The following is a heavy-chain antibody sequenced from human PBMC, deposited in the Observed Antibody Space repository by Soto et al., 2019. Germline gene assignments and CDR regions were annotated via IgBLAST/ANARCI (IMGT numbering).Heavy chain of an antibody. CDR1: GFTFSSYG. CDR3: AKDHVAYCGGDYLMIDY. V-gene: IGHV3-30*18. J-gene: IGHJ4*02. D-gene: IGHD2-21*02. Sequence: QVQLVESGGGVVQPGRSLRLSCAASGFTFSSYGMHWVRQAPGKGLEWVAVISYDGSNKYYADSVKGRFTISRDNSKNTLYLQMNSLRAEDTAVYYCAKDHVAYCGGDYLMIDYWGQGTLVTVSS. CDR2: ISYDGSNK.